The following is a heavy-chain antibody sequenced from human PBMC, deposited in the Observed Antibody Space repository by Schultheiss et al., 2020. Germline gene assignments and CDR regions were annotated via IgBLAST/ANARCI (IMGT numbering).Heavy chain of an antibody. CDR2: IYTSGST. V-gene: IGHV4-59*10. D-gene: IGHD3-22*01. J-gene: IGHJ1*01. Sequence: SQTLSLTCAVYGGYYWSWIRQPAGKGLEWIGRIYTSGSTNYNPSLKSRVTISVDTSKNQFSLKLSSVTAADTAVYYCASGDSSGRNGGVQHWGQGTLVTVSS. CDR3: ASGDSSGRNGGVQH. CDR1: GGYY.